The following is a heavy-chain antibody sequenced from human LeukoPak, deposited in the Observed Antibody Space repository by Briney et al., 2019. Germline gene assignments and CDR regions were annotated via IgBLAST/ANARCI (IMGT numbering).Heavy chain of an antibody. CDR3: ARVGSYDILTGSDWFDP. CDR1: GYTFTSYY. CDR2: INPSGGST. Sequence: ASVKVSCKASGYTFTSYYMHWVRQAPGQGLEWMGIINPSGGSTSYAQKFQGRVTITADESTSTAYMELSSLRSEDTAVYYCARVGSYDILTGSDWFDPWGQGTLVTVSS. V-gene: IGHV1-46*01. D-gene: IGHD3-9*01. J-gene: IGHJ5*02.